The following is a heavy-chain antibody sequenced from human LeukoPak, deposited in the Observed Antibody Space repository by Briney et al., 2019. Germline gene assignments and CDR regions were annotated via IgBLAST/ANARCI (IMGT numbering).Heavy chain of an antibody. J-gene: IGHJ4*02. D-gene: IGHD6-19*01. CDR1: GYTFTSYG. V-gene: IGHV1-18*01. CDR3: ARDRGIAVAGNVGGD. CDR2: ISAYNGNT. Sequence: GASVKVSCKASGYTFTSYGISWVRQAPGQGLEWMGWISAYNGNTNYAQKLQGRVTMTTDTSTSTAYMELRSLRSDDTAVYYCARDRGIAVAGNVGGDWGQGTLVTVSS.